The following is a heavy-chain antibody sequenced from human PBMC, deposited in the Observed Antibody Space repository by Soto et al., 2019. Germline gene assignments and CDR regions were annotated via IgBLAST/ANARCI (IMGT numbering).Heavy chain of an antibody. Sequence: QVQLVQSGAEVKKPGSSVKVSCKASGGTFSSYAISWVRQAPGQGLEWMGGIIPIFGTANYAQKFQGRVTSTGDESASTAYRALRGLRSEDTAVDYGGGAPPDYGDPVSGWGWGQGALVTVSS. CDR1: GGTFSSYA. CDR2: IIPIFGTA. V-gene: IGHV1-69*12. CDR3: GGAPPDYGDPVSGWG. D-gene: IGHD4-17*01. J-gene: IGHJ4*02.